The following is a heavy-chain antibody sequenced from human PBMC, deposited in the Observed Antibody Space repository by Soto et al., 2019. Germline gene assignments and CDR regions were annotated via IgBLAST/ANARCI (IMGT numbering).Heavy chain of an antibody. CDR2: ISSSSSYI. Sequence: EVQLVESGGGLVKPGGSLRLSCAASGFTFSSYSMNWVRQAPGKGLEWVSSISSSSSYIYYADSVKGRFTISRDNAKNSLYLQMNSLRGEDTAVYYCARDELDIVVVVAAYFDYWGQGTLVTVSS. CDR3: ARDELDIVVVVAAYFDY. CDR1: GFTFSSYS. D-gene: IGHD2-15*01. J-gene: IGHJ4*02. V-gene: IGHV3-21*01.